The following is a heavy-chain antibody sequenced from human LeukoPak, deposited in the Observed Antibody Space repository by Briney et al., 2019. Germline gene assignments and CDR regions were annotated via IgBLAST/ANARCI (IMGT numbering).Heavy chain of an antibody. V-gene: IGHV1-24*01. D-gene: IGHD3-10*01. CDR1: GCTLTELS. CDR3: ATDRDGSGSFDY. CDR2: FDPEDGET. Sequence: GASVKVSCKVSGCTLTELSMHWVRQAPGKGLEWMGGFDPEDGETIYAQKFQGRVTMTEDTSTDTAYMELSSLRSEDTAVYYCATDRDGSGSFDYWGQGTLVTVSS. J-gene: IGHJ4*02.